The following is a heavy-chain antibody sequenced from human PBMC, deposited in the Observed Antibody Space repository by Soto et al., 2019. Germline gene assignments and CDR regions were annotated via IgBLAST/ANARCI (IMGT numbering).Heavy chain of an antibody. D-gene: IGHD6-13*01. V-gene: IGHV1-69*08. CDR1: GGTFSSYI. CDR3: ARDYSSSSYGTWFDP. Sequence: QVQLVQSGAEVKKPGSSVKVSCRASGGTFSSYIISWVRQAPGQGLEWMGRIIPILGITIYAQKFQGRVTITADKSTNTAYMELSSLRSEDTAVYYCARDYSSSSYGTWFDPWGQGTLVTVSS. CDR2: IIPILGIT. J-gene: IGHJ5*02.